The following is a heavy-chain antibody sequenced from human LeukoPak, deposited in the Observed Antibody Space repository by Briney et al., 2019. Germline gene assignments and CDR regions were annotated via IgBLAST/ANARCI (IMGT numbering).Heavy chain of an antibody. Sequence: SETLSLTCAVYGGSFSGYYWSWIRQPPGKGLEWIGEINHSGSTNYNPSLKSRVTISVDTSKNQFSLKLSSVTAADTAVYYCARPGWGSSCPRYWGQGTLVTVSS. CDR1: GGSFSGYY. CDR3: ARPGWGSSCPRY. CDR2: INHSGST. D-gene: IGHD6-13*01. V-gene: IGHV4-34*01. J-gene: IGHJ4*02.